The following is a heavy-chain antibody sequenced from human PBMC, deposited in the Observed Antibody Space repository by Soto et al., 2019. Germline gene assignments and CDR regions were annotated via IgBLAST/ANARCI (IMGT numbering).Heavy chain of an antibody. CDR1: GYTFTGYY. Sequence: QVQLVQSGAEVKKPGASVKVSCKASGYTFTGYYMHWVRQAPGQGLEWMGWINPNSGGTNYAQKFQGRVTKTREPSISTAYRELGRLRSDDTAVYYCAREGGYYYGSGAYFDYWGQGTLVTVSS. CDR3: AREGGYYYGSGAYFDY. CDR2: INPNSGGT. D-gene: IGHD3-10*01. J-gene: IGHJ4*02. V-gene: IGHV1-2*02.